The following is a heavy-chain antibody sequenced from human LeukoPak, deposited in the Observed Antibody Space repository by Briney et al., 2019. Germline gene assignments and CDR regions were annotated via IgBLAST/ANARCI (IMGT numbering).Heavy chain of an antibody. CDR2: INHSGST. CDR3: ARRDRWDIVVVPAARMDV. J-gene: IGHJ6*02. Sequence: SETLSLTCTVSGGSISSGGYYWSWIRQPPGKGLEWIGEINHSGSTNYNPSLKSRVTISVDTSKNQFSLKLSSVTAADTAVYYCARRDRWDIVVVPAARMDVWGQGTTVTVSS. CDR1: GGSISSGGYY. V-gene: IGHV4-39*07. D-gene: IGHD2-2*01.